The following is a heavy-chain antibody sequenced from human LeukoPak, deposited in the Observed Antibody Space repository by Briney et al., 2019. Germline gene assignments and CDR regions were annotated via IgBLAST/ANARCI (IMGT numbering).Heavy chain of an antibody. V-gene: IGHV3-30*03. CDR2: TSYDGTNK. CDR1: GFTFSGYG. D-gene: IGHD1-26*01. CDR3: ARDILGATTSL. J-gene: IGHJ4*02. Sequence: PGGSLRLSCAASGFTFSGYGMHWVRQAPGKGLEWVSGTSYDGTNKYYADSVKGRFTISRDNSNNTLYLQMNSLRAEDTAVCYCARDILGATTSLWGQGTLVIVSS.